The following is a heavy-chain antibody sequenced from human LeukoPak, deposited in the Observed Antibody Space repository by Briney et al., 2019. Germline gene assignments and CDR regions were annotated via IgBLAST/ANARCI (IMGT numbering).Heavy chain of an antibody. CDR2: MNPNSGNT. Sequence: GASVKASCKASGYTFTSYDINWVRQATGQGLEWMGWMNPNSGNTGYAQKFQGRVTITRNTSISTAYMELSSLRSEDTAVYYCARTYWYYDFWNHHSYFDYWGQGTLVTVSS. CDR3: ARTYWYYDFWNHHSYFDY. V-gene: IGHV1-8*03. J-gene: IGHJ4*02. D-gene: IGHD3-3*01. CDR1: GYTFTSYD.